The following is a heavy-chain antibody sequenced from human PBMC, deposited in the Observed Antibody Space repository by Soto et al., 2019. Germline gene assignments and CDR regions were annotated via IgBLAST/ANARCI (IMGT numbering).Heavy chain of an antibody. J-gene: IGHJ4*02. D-gene: IGHD5-18*01. CDR2: ISGSGGST. CDR1: GFTFSSYA. CDR3: AKEGGYSYEIPPPQNDY. V-gene: IGHV3-23*01. Sequence: EVQLLESGGGLVQPGGSLRLSCAASGFTFSSYAMSWVRQAPGKGLEWVSAISGSGGSTYYADSVKGRFTISRDNSKNXQYLQMNSLRAEDTAVYYCAKEGGYSYEIPPPQNDYWGQGTLVTVSS.